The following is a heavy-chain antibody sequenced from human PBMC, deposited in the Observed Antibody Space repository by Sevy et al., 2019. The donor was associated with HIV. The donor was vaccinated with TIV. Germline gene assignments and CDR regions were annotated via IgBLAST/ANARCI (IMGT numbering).Heavy chain of an antibody. CDR2: MNPNSGNI. V-gene: IGHV1-8*01. D-gene: IGHD5-18*01. CDR1: GYTFTSYD. J-gene: IGHJ6*02. Sequence: ASVKVSCKDSGYTFTSYDINWVRQATGQGLEWMGWMNPNSGNIGYTQKFQGRVTMTRNTSISTAYMELSSLRSEDTAVYYCARGGGYSSIGGSYYGMGVWGQGTTVTVSS. CDR3: ARGGGYSSIGGSYYGMGV.